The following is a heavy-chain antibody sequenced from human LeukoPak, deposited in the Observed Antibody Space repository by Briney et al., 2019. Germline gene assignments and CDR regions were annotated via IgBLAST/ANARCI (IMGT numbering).Heavy chain of an antibody. CDR1: GGTFSSYA. V-gene: IGHV1-69*04. CDR2: IIPILGIA. D-gene: IGHD3-22*01. Sequence: GASVKVSCKASGGTFSSYAISWVRQAPGQGLEWMGRIIPILGIANYAQKFQGRVTITADKSTSTAYMELSSLRSEDTAVYYCARRLSSSGYYGVFGYWGQGTLVTVSS. J-gene: IGHJ4*02. CDR3: ARRLSSSGYYGVFGY.